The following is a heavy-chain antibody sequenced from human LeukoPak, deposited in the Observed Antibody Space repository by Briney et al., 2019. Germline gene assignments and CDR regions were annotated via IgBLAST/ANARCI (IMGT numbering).Heavy chain of an antibody. D-gene: IGHD5-18*01. CDR1: GGSISSGDYY. V-gene: IGHV4-30-4*01. Sequence: SETLSLTCTVSGGSISSGDYYWSWIRQPPGKGLEWIGYIYYSGLTYYNPSLRSRTTISLGTSENQFALKLSSVTAADTAVYYCARDSSGYQILDYWGQGTLVTVSS. CDR2: IYYSGLT. CDR3: ARDSSGYQILDY. J-gene: IGHJ4*02.